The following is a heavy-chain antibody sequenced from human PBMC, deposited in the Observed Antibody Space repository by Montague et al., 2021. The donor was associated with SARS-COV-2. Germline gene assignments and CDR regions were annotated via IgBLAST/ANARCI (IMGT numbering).Heavy chain of an antibody. Sequence: SETLSLTCAVSGGSISSSNWWSWVRQPPGKGLEWIGEIYHSGSTNYNPSLKSRVTISVDKSKNQFSLKLSSVTAADTAVYYCARVNSSGWYGYYYYGMDVWDQGTTVTVSS. CDR3: ARVNSSGWYGYYYYGMDV. V-gene: IGHV4-4*02. CDR2: IYHSGST. J-gene: IGHJ6*02. D-gene: IGHD6-19*01. CDR1: GGSISSSNW.